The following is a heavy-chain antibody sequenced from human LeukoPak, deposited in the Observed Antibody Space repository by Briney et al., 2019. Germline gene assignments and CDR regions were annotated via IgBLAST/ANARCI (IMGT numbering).Heavy chain of an antibody. J-gene: IGHJ4*02. V-gene: IGHV3-11*01. D-gene: IGHD3-22*01. Sequence: PGGSLRLSCAASGFTFSDYYMSWIRQAPGKGLEWVSYISSSGSTIYYADSVKGRFTISRDNAKNSLYLQMNSLRAEDTAVYYCAREYYYDSSGYYGPFDYWGQGTLVTVSS. CDR2: ISSSGSTI. CDR3: AREYYYDSSGYYGPFDY. CDR1: GFTFSDYY.